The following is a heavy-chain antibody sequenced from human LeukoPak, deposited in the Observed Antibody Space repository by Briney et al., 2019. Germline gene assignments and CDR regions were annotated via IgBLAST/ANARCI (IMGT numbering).Heavy chain of an antibody. Sequence: QTGGSLRLSCAASGFTFTSFAMTWARQAPGKGLEWVSTIGANPAITNYAESVKGRFTISRDNSKDTLYLQANSLRAEDTAVYYCARRVKVTVTIYPSRYMDVWGKGTTVTVSS. J-gene: IGHJ6*03. CDR3: ARRVKVTVTIYPSRYMDV. V-gene: IGHV3-23*01. D-gene: IGHD4-11*01. CDR1: GFTFTSFA. CDR2: IGANPAIT.